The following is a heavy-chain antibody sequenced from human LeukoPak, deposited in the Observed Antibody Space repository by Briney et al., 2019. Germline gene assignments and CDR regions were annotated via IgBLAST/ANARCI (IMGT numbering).Heavy chain of an antibody. CDR3: ARSTYYYDSSGYS. CDR1: GGSVSSGSYY. Sequence: SETLSLTCTVSGGSVSSGSYYWSWIRQPPGKGLEWIGYIYYSGSTNYNLSLKSRVTISVDTSKNQFSLKLSSVTAADTAVYYCARSTYYYDSSGYSWGQGTLVTVSS. V-gene: IGHV4-61*01. D-gene: IGHD3-22*01. CDR2: IYYSGST. J-gene: IGHJ5*02.